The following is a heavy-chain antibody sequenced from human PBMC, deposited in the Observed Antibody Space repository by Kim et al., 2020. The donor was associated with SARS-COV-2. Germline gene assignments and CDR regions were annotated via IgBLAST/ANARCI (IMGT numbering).Heavy chain of an antibody. V-gene: IGHV3-11*06. J-gene: IGHJ4*02. CDR3: AREYYYGSGSYYSGPFDY. Sequence: KGRFTISRDNAKNSLYLQMNSLRAEDTAVYYCAREYYYGSGSYYSGPFDYWGQGTLVTVSS. D-gene: IGHD3-10*01.